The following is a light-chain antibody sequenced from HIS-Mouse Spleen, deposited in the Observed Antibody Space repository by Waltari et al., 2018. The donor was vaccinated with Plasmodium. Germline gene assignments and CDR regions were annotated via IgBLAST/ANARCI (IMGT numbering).Light chain of an antibody. CDR3: QQRSNWPYT. V-gene: IGKV3-11*01. Sequence: EIVLTQSPATLSLSPGERAPLSCRASQRVSSYLAWYQQKPGQAPRLLIYDASNRATGIPARFSGSGSGTDFTLTISSLEPEDFAVYYCQQRSNWPYTFGQGTKLEIK. J-gene: IGKJ2*01. CDR1: QRVSSY. CDR2: DAS.